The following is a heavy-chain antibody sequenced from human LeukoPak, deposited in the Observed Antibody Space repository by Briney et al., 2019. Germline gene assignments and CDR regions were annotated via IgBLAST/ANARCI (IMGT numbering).Heavy chain of an antibody. CDR2: ISYDGSNK. CDR3: ARAELLRVSYDY. V-gene: IGHV3-30*03. CDR1: GFTFSSYG. Sequence: GGSLRLSCAASGFTFSSYGMHWVRQAPGKGLEWVAVISYDGSNKYYADSVKGRFTISRDNSKNTLYLQMNSLRAEDTAVYYCARAELLRVSYDYWGQGTLATVSS. D-gene: IGHD1-26*01. J-gene: IGHJ4*02.